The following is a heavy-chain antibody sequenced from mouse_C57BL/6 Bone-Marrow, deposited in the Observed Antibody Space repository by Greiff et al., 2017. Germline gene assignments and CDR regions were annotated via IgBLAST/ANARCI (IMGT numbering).Heavy chain of an antibody. D-gene: IGHD1-1*01. CDR1: GFTFTDYY. V-gene: IGHV7-3*01. J-gene: IGHJ1*03. CDR2: IRNKANGYTT. Sequence: DVHLVESGGGLVQPGGSLSLSCAASGFTFTDYYMSWVRQPPGKALEWLGFIRNKANGYTTEYSASVKGRFTISRDNSQSILYLQMNALRAEDSATYYCARQYYYGSSHWYFDVWGTGTTVTVSS. CDR3: ARQYYYGSSHWYFDV.